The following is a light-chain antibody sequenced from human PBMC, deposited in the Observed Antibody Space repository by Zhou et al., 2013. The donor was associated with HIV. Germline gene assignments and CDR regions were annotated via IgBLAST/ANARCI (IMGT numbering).Light chain of an antibody. J-gene: IGKJ2*01. V-gene: IGKV3-20*01. CDR3: QQYGNSPF. CDR2: GAS. CDR1: QRVSSSY. Sequence: EIVMTQSPATLSVSPGERATLSCRASQRVSSSYLAWYQQKPGQAPRLLIYGASSRATGVPDRFSGSGSGTDFTLTISRLEPEDFAVYYCQQYGNSPFFGQGTKLEIK.